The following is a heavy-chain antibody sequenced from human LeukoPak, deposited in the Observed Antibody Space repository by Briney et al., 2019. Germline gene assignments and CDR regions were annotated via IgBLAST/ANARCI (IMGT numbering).Heavy chain of an antibody. D-gene: IGHD3-10*01. CDR3: ARAAYYPS. CDR1: GFTFSSYS. V-gene: IGHV3-48*02. Sequence: PGGSLKLPCAASGFTFSSYSMTWVGKAQGKGLEWVSYISSSSSTIYYADSVKGRFTISRDNAKNSLYLQMNSLRDEDTAVYYCARAAYYPSWGQGTLVTVSS. CDR2: ISSSSSTI. J-gene: IGHJ5*02.